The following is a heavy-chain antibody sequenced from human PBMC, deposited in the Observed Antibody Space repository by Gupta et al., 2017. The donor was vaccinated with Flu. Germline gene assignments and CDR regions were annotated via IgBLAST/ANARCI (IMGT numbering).Heavy chain of an antibody. V-gene: IGHV4-59*01. Sequence: QVQLQESGPGLVKPSETLSLTCTVSGGSISSFYWTWIRQPPGKGLEWIGYVYYSGRTNYNPSLKSRVTISVDKSKNQFSLKLSSVTAADTAVYYCARESLNSGGLIAGVDAFDFWGQGTMVTVSS. D-gene: IGHD3-16*02. CDR2: VYYSGRT. CDR3: ARESLNSGGLIAGVDAFDF. CDR1: GGSISSFY. J-gene: IGHJ3*01.